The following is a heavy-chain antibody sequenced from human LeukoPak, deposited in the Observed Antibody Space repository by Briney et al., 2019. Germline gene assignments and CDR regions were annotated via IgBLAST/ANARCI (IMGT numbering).Heavy chain of an antibody. J-gene: IGHJ4*02. V-gene: IGHV4-4*07. CDR3: ARSPYGSGSLYYFDY. D-gene: IGHD3-10*01. CDR2: IYTSGST. Sequence: SETLSLTCTVSGGSISSYYWSWIRQPAGKGLEWIGRIYTSGSTNYNPSLKSRVTMSVDTSKNQFSLKLSSVTAADTAVYYCARSPYGSGSLYYFDYWGQGTLVTVSS. CDR1: GGSISSYY.